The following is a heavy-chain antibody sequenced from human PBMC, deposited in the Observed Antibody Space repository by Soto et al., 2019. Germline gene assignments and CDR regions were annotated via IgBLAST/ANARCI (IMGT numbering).Heavy chain of an antibody. V-gene: IGHV3-23*01. CDR3: AKGVRATTGTTNWFDP. CDR2: ISGSGDNT. Sequence: GGSLRLSCAASGFTFADYTMHWVRQAPGKGLEWVSTISGSGDNTYYADSVKGRFTISGDNSKNTLYLQMNSLRAEDTAVYYCAKGVRATTGTTNWFDPWGQGTLVTVSS. CDR1: GFTFADYT. D-gene: IGHD1-1*01. J-gene: IGHJ5*02.